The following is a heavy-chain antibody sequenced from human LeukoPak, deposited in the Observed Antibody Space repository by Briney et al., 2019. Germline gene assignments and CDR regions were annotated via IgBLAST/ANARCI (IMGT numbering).Heavy chain of an antibody. CDR2: ISDSSDII. CDR1: GFIFSAYS. CDR3: AKDRTSRTMDV. J-gene: IGHJ6*03. V-gene: IGHV3-48*04. Sequence: GGSLRLSCAASGFIFSAYSMNWVRQAPGKGLEWLSYISDSSDIIYYADSVKGRFTISRDNAKDSLYLQMNSLRAEDTAVYYCAKDRTSRTMDVWGKGTTVTVSS. D-gene: IGHD3/OR15-3a*01.